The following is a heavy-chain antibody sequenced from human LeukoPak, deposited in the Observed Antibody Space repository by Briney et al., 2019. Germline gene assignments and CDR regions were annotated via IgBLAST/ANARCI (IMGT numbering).Heavy chain of an antibody. CDR2: ISYDGSNK. J-gene: IGHJ4*02. CDR1: GFTFSSYG. CDR3: AKEVAYYYDSSGYFDY. V-gene: IGHV3-30*18. D-gene: IGHD3-22*01. Sequence: GGSLRLSCAASGFTFSSYGMHWVRQAPGKGLEWVAVISYDGSNKYYADSVKGRFTISRDNSKNTLYLQMNGLRAEDTAVYYCAKEVAYYYDSSGYFDYWGQGTLVTVSS.